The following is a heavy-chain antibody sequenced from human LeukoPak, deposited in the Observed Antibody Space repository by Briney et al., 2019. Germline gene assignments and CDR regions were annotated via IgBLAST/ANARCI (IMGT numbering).Heavy chain of an antibody. CDR3: AGGSDGDYVPDAFDI. CDR1: GFTFSSYS. V-gene: IGHV3-21*01. D-gene: IGHD4-17*01. J-gene: IGHJ3*02. CDR2: ISSSSSYI. Sequence: GGSLRLSCAASGFTFSSYSMNWVRQAPGKGLEWVSSISSSSSYIYYADSVKGQFTISRDNAKNSLYLQMNSLRAEDTAVYYCAGGSDGDYVPDAFDIWGQGTMVTVSS.